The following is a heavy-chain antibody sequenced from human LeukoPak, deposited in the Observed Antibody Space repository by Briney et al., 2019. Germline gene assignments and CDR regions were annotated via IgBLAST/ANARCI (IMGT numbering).Heavy chain of an antibody. CDR2: INPSEGAT. CDR3: ARAPLLGYDSSASGFDI. Sequence: ASVKVSCKPSGYTFTTYFMHWGRQAPGQGLEWMGIINPSEGATSYSQKLKDRVTLTRDTSTTSFFMDLSTLTSDDTAVYYCARAPLLGYDSSASGFDIWGQGTMVTVSS. V-gene: IGHV1-46*04. CDR1: GYTFTTYF. J-gene: IGHJ3*02. D-gene: IGHD3-22*01.